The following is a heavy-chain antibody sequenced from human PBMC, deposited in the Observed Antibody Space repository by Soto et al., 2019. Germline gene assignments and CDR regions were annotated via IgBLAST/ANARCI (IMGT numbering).Heavy chain of an antibody. CDR3: ARVFYDFWSGYYNDSYYGMDV. CDR2: INPSGGST. Sequence: ASVKVSCKACGYTFTSYYMHWVRQAPGQGLEWMGIINPSGGSTSYAQKFQGRVTMTRDTSTSTVYMELSSLRSEDTAVYYCARVFYDFWSGYYNDSYYGMDVWGQGTTVTVSS. D-gene: IGHD3-3*01. J-gene: IGHJ6*02. CDR1: GYTFTSYY. V-gene: IGHV1-46*03.